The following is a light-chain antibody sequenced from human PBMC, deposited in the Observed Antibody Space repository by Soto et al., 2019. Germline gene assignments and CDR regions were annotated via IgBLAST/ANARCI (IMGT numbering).Light chain of an antibody. Sequence: EIVLTQSPGTLSLSPGERATLSCRASQSVSSSYLAWYQQKPGQAPRLLIYGVASRATGIPDRFSGSGSGTDFTLTISRLEPEDFAVYYCKQYGSARWTFGQGTKVDIK. V-gene: IGKV3-20*01. CDR1: QSVSSSY. CDR2: GVA. CDR3: KQYGSARWT. J-gene: IGKJ1*01.